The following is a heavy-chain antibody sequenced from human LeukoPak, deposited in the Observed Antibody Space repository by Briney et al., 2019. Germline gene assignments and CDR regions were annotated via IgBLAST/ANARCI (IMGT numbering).Heavy chain of an antibody. J-gene: IGHJ4*02. CDR1: GYKFTDYW. CDR2: IYPDDSNT. Sequence: GESLKISCKGSGYKFTDYWIVWVRQMPGKGLEWMGIIYPDDSNTRYSPSFQGQVTISVDKSFSTAYLQWNSLKASDTAMYYCALQPGYCSSASCSHFDFWGQGTLVTVSS. D-gene: IGHD2-2*01. CDR3: ALQPGYCSSASCSHFDF. V-gene: IGHV5-51*01.